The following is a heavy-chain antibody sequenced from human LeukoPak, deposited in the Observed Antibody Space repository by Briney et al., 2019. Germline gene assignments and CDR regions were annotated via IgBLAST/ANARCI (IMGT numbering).Heavy chain of an antibody. V-gene: IGHV3-48*01. Sequence: GESLKISCKGSGYSFTNYWIAWVRQAPGKGLEWVSYISSSSSTIYYADSVKGRFTISRDNAKNSLYLQMNSLRAEDTAVYYCARGTQWELNYWGQGTLVTVSS. D-gene: IGHD1-26*01. CDR3: ARGTQWELNY. CDR1: GYSFTNYW. J-gene: IGHJ4*02. CDR2: ISSSSSTI.